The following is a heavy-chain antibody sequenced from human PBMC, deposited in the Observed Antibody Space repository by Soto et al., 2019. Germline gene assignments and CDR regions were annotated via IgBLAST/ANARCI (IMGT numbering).Heavy chain of an antibody. CDR3: AKIEMASIK. CDR1: GASIRSGGYY. Sequence: SETLSLTCSVSGASIRSGGYYWSWLRQSPGKGLDWIGHIYYTGSTYDSPFLKSRLTISLDTSKNQFSLDIRSVTAADTAMYYCAKIEMASIKWGRGTLVTVSS. V-gene: IGHV4-31*03. J-gene: IGHJ4*02. D-gene: IGHD6-6*01. CDR2: IYYTGST.